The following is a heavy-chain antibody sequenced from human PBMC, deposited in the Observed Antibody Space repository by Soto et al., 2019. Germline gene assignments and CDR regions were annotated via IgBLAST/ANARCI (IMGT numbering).Heavy chain of an antibody. Sequence: ASVKVSCKASGGTFSSYAISWVRQAPGQGLEWMGGIIPIFGTANYAQKFQGRVTITADESTSTAYMERSSLISEDTAVYYCAREGPTKYYYDSSGQPNWFDPWGQGTLGTVSP. D-gene: IGHD3-22*01. V-gene: IGHV1-69*13. J-gene: IGHJ5*02. CDR3: AREGPTKYYYDSSGQPNWFDP. CDR1: GGTFSSYA. CDR2: IIPIFGTA.